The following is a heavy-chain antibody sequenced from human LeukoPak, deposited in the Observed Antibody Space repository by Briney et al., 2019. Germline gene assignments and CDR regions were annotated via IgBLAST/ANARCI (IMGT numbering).Heavy chain of an antibody. CDR2: IKGDGSST. Sequence: GGSLRLSCAASGFTFNDHWMHWVRQAPGKGLVWVSRIKGDGSSTTCADSVKGRFTISRDNAKNTLYLQMNSLRAEDTAVYYCARDLSYSLEYWGQGTLVTVSS. V-gene: IGHV3-74*01. J-gene: IGHJ4*02. CDR3: ARDLSYSLEY. D-gene: IGHD3-10*01. CDR1: GFTFNDHW.